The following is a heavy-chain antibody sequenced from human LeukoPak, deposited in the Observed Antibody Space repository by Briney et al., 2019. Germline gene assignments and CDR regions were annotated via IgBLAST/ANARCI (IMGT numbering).Heavy chain of an antibody. CDR1: GLTFSTSG. CDR3: ATETNGSHCDY. D-gene: IGHD1-14*01. J-gene: IGHJ4*02. Sequence: MSGGSLRLSCTASGLTFSTSGFNWVRQAPGKGLEWVASIGPTGSDRYHADSIKGRFTISRDNANNFLYLHMNSQRAEDTALYYCATETNGSHCDYWGQGTLLTVSS. V-gene: IGHV3-21*06. CDR2: IGPTGSDR.